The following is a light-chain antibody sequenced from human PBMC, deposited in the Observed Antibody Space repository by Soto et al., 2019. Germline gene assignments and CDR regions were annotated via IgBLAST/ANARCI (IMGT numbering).Light chain of an antibody. Sequence: QSALTQPASVSGSPGQSITISCTGTSSDIGGYNYVSWYQQHPGKVPKLMIYDVTNRPSGVSNRFSGSKSGDTASLTISDIQAEDEADYYCSSYATSSPYVLGTGTKLTVL. J-gene: IGLJ1*01. CDR2: DVT. V-gene: IGLV2-14*01. CDR3: SSYATSSPYV. CDR1: SSDIGGYNY.